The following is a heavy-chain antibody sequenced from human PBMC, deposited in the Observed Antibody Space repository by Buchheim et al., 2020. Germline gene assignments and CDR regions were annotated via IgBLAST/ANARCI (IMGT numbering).Heavy chain of an antibody. CDR2: INSDGSST. CDR1: GFTFSSYW. V-gene: IGHV3-74*01. CDR3: ARGEVDQQWLVQPDFDY. D-gene: IGHD6-19*01. Sequence: EVQLVESGGGLVQPAGSLRLSCAASGFTFSSYWMHWVRQAPGKGLVWVSRINSDGSSTSYADSVKGRFTISRDNAKNTLYLQMNSLRAEDTAVYYCARGEVDQQWLVQPDFDYWGQGTL. J-gene: IGHJ4*02.